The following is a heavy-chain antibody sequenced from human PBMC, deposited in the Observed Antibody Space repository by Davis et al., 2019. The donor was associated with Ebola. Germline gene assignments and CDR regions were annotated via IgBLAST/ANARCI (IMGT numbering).Heavy chain of an antibody. Sequence: SLKISCAASGFNFYDYAMHWVRHPPGKGLEWVSGISWNSGTTNYADSVKGRFTISRDNAKNSLYLQINSLRAEDTAFYYCAKDIEAWGLSYVMDVWGKGTTVTVSS. CDR2: ISWNSGTT. CDR3: AKDIEAWGLSYVMDV. J-gene: IGHJ6*04. D-gene: IGHD3-16*01. CDR1: GFNFYDYA. V-gene: IGHV3-9*01.